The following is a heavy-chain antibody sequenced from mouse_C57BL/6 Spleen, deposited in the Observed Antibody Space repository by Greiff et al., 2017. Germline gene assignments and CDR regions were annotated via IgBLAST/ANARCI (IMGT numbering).Heavy chain of an antibody. Sequence: VQLQQPGAELVRPGSSVKLSCKASGYTFTSYWMHWVKQRPIQGLEWIGNIDPSDSETHYNQKFKDKATLTVDKSSSTAYMQLSSLTSEDSAVYYCARVGYYGSSPYWYFDVWGTGTTVTVSS. D-gene: IGHD1-1*01. CDR1: GYTFTSYW. CDR2: IDPSDSET. CDR3: ARVGYYGSSPYWYFDV. V-gene: IGHV1-52*01. J-gene: IGHJ1*03.